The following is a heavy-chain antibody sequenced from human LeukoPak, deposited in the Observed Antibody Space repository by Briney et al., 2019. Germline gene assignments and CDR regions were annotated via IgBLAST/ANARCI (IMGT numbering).Heavy chain of an antibody. CDR1: GFTFSSYA. Sequence: GGSLRLSCAASGFTFSSYAMSWVRQAPGKGLEWVSGISGSGGSTYYADSVKGRFTISRDNSKNTLYLQMNSLRAEDTAVYYCAKLFNSGYVAFDYWGQGTLVTASS. CDR3: AKLFNSGYVAFDY. D-gene: IGHD5-12*01. J-gene: IGHJ4*02. V-gene: IGHV3-23*01. CDR2: ISGSGGST.